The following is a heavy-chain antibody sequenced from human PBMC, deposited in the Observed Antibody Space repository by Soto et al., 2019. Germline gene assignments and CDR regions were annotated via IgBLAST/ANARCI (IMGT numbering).Heavy chain of an antibody. CDR2: RNPNSGNT. J-gene: IGHJ6*02. Sequence: ASVKVSCKASGYTFTSYDISWVRQASGQGLEWMGWRNPNSGNTGYAQKCQCRVTITRNTSISTEYMELRTMRSEETAVYYCAREIVRNGLDVWGQGHTVTVSS. D-gene: IGHD6-6*01. V-gene: IGHV1-8*01. CDR3: AREIVRNGLDV. CDR1: GYTFTSYD.